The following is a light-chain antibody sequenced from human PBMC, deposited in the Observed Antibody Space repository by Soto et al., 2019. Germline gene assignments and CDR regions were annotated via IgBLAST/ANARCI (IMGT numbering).Light chain of an antibody. V-gene: IGKV3-15*01. Sequence: EVVMTQSPATLSASGGERATLSCRASQTISSNVAWYQQKPGQAPRLLIYGASTRATGIPARFSGSGSGTEFTLTISSLQSEDFAVYYCQQYNDWPPLTFGGGTKVEIK. J-gene: IGKJ4*01. CDR1: QTISSN. CDR2: GAS. CDR3: QQYNDWPPLT.